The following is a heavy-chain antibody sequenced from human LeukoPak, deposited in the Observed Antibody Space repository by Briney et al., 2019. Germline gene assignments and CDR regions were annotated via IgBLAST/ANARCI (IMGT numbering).Heavy chain of an antibody. D-gene: IGHD6-13*01. CDR3: ATYSSSWYDGENY. J-gene: IGHJ4*02. CDR2: ISSSSSTI. CDR1: GFTFSSHS. V-gene: IGHV3-48*02. Sequence: GGSLRLSCAASGFTFSSHSMNWVRQAPGKGLEWVSYISSSSSTIYYADSVRGRFTISRDNAKNSLYLQMNSLRDEDTAVYNCATYSSSWYDGENYWGQGTLVTVSS.